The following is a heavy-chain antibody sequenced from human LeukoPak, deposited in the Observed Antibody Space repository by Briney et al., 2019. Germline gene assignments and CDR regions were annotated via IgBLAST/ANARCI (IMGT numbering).Heavy chain of an antibody. CDR3: AREWRTRGFRSGWHIHFDY. CDR2: IRYDGSNK. CDR1: GFTFSSYG. V-gene: IGHV3-30*02. D-gene: IGHD6-19*01. Sequence: GGSLRLSCAASGFTFSSYGMHWVRQAPGKGLEWVAFIRYDGSNKYYADSVKGRFTISRDNSKNSLYLQMNSLRAEDTAVYYCAREWRTRGFRSGWHIHFDYWGQGTLVTVSS. J-gene: IGHJ4*02.